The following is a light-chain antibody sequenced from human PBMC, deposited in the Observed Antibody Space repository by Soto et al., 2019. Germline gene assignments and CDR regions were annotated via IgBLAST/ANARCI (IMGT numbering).Light chain of an antibody. Sequence: DIQMTQSPSTLSASVGDRVTITCRASQSISSWLAWYQQKPGKAPKLLIYEASNLESGVPSRFSGSGSGTKFTLTISRPQPDDFATYYCQQSNKYPWTFGQGPRVDIK. CDR3: QQSNKYPWT. V-gene: IGKV1-5*03. CDR2: EAS. CDR1: QSISSW. J-gene: IGKJ1*01.